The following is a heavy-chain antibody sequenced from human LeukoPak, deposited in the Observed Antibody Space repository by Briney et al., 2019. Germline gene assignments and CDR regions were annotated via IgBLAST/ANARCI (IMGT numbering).Heavy chain of an antibody. J-gene: IGHJ4*02. V-gene: IGHV3-48*03. CDR1: GFTFSSYE. CDR2: ISSSGSTK. CDR3: ASGRDGYTFDY. D-gene: IGHD5-24*01. Sequence: GSLRLSCAASGFTFSSYEMNWVRQAPGKGLEWVSYISSSGSTKYYADSVKGRFIISRDNAKNSLYLQMNSLRAEDTAVYYCASGRDGYTFDYWGQGTLVTVSS.